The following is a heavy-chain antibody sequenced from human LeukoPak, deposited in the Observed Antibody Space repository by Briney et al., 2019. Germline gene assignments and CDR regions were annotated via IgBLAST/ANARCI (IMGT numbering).Heavy chain of an antibody. J-gene: IGHJ3*02. CDR1: GFTFSSYA. V-gene: IGHV3-7*01. Sequence: PGGSLRLSCAASGFTFSSYAMSWVRQAPGKGLEWVANIKQGGSEKYYVDSVKGRFTISRDNAKNSLYLQMNSLRAEDTAVYYCARTSGYDDAFDIWGQGTMVTVSS. CDR2: IKQGGSEK. CDR3: ARTSGYDDAFDI. D-gene: IGHD5-12*01.